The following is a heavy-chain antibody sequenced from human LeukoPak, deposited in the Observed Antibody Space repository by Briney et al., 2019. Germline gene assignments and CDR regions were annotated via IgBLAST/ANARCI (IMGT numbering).Heavy chain of an antibody. CDR2: INSDGSWT. V-gene: IGHV3-74*01. CDR1: GNYW. Sequence: GGSLRLSCAASGNYWMHWVRQAPGKGLVWVSHINSDGSWTSYADSVKGRFTISRDNAKNSLYLQMNSLRAEDTAVYYCARPAIVGATSPDYWGQGTLVTVSS. J-gene: IGHJ4*02. CDR3: ARPAIVGATSPDY. D-gene: IGHD1-26*01.